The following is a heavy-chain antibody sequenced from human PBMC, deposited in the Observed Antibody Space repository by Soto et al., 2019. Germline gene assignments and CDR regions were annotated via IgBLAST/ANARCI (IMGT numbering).Heavy chain of an antibody. Sequence: QSGGSLRLSCAASGFTFSSYWLHWVRQAPGKGLVWVSRINSDGSSTSYADSVKCRFTISRDIAKTTLYLQMNSLRAEDTAVYYWARDRTYSSGWYPGYWGQGTLVTFTS. CDR3: ARDRTYSSGWYPGY. CDR2: INSDGSST. J-gene: IGHJ4*02. V-gene: IGHV3-74*01. CDR1: GFTFSSYW. D-gene: IGHD6-19*01.